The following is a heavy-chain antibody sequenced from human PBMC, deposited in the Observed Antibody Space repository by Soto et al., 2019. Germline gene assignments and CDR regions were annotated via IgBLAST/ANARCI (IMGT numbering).Heavy chain of an antibody. J-gene: IGHJ5*02. CDR3: AKDPPKYSSSSFWFDP. CDR2: ISGSGGST. V-gene: IGHV3-23*01. D-gene: IGHD6-6*01. CDR1: GFTFSSYA. Sequence: GGSLRLSCAASGFTFSSYAMSWVRQAPGKGLEWVSAISGSGGSTYYAESVKGRFTISRDNSKNTLYLQMNSLRAEDTAVYYCAKDPPKYSSSSFWFDPWGQGTLVTVSS.